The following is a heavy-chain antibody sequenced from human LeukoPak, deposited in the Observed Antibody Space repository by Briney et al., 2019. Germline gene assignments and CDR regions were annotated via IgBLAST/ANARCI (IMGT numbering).Heavy chain of an antibody. Sequence: AGGSLRLSCAASGFTVSKNYMTWVRQAPGKGLEWVSVIYSGGRTYYADSVKGRFTISRDNSKNTLYLQMNSLRAEDTAVYYCARVWYGSGSLYYYYYYMDVWGKGTTVTISS. CDR1: GFTVSKNY. V-gene: IGHV3-66*01. CDR3: ARVWYGSGSLYYYYYYMDV. CDR2: IYSGGRT. J-gene: IGHJ6*03. D-gene: IGHD3-10*01.